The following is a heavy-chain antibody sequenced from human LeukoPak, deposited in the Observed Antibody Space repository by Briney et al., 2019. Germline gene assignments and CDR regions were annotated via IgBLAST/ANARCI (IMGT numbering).Heavy chain of an antibody. CDR3: ARDSKYSSSSGQKYYYYGMDA. J-gene: IGHJ6*02. CDR1: GGSISSSNW. V-gene: IGHV4-4*02. CDR2: IYHSGST. Sequence: SETLSLTCAVSGGSISSSNWWSWVRQPPGKGLEWIGEIYHSGSTNYNPSLKSRVTISVDKSKNQFSLKLSSVTAADTAVYYCARDSKYSSSSGQKYYYYGMDAWGQGTTVTVSS. D-gene: IGHD6-6*01.